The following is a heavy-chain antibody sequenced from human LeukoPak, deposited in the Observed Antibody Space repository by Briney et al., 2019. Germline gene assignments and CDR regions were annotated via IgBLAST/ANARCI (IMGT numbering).Heavy chain of an antibody. CDR3: ASVGATPAKYYFDY. V-gene: IGHV4-30-4*01. CDR2: IYYSGST. CDR1: GVSISSGDYY. Sequence: SETLSLTCTVSGVSISSGDYYWSWIRQPPGKGLEWIGYIYYSGSTYYNPSLKSRVTISVDTSKNQFSLKLSSVTAADTAVNYCASVGATPAKYYFDYWGQGTLVTVSS. D-gene: IGHD1-26*01. J-gene: IGHJ4*02.